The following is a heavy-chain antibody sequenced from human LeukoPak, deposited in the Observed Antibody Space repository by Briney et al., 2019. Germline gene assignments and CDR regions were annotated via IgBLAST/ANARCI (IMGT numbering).Heavy chain of an antibody. CDR1: GGSISSYY. J-gene: IGHJ6*03. Sequence: PSETLSLTCTVSGGSISSYYWSWIRQPPGKGLEWIGYIYYSGSTNYNPSLKSRVTISVDTSKNQFSLKLNSVTAADTAVYYCARVVVVGATTPSRYYYMDVWGKGTTVTVSS. D-gene: IGHD1-26*01. CDR2: IYYSGST. V-gene: IGHV4-59*12. CDR3: ARVVVVGATTPSRYYYMDV.